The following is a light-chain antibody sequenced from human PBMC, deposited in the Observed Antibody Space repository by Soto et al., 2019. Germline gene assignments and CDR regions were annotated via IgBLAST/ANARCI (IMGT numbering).Light chain of an antibody. V-gene: IGKV3-11*01. Sequence: EIVLTQAPATLSFCPGERATLSCRARQSTSSYLAWYQQNPGQAPRLLIYETSSRAPGVPDRYSAGGSGTDFTPPFGRLEPADFAVFFCQQYGTSEIIFGQGPRWRL. CDR3: QQYGTSEII. CDR2: ETS. CDR1: QSTSSY. J-gene: IGKJ5*01.